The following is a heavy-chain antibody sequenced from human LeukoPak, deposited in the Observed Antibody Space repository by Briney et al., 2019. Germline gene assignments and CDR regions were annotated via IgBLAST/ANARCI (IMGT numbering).Heavy chain of an antibody. CDR3: ARGLDDFWSGFYYYYMDV. D-gene: IGHD3-3*01. CDR2: IYYSGST. J-gene: IGHJ6*03. Sequence: PSETLSLTCTVSGGSISSYYWSWIRQPPGKGLEWIGYIYYSGSTNYNPSLKSRVTISVGTSKNQFSLKLSSVTAADTAVYYCARGLDDFWSGFYYYYMDVWGKGTTVTVSS. V-gene: IGHV4-59*01. CDR1: GGSISSYY.